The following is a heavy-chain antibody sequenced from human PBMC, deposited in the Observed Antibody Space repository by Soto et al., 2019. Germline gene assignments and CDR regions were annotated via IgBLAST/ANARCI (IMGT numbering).Heavy chain of an antibody. V-gene: IGHV4-4*07. D-gene: IGHD5-12*01. CDR2: IFSSGST. CDR3: AREGSYSAYNFAHGIQLWSFDF. J-gene: IGHJ4*02. Sequence: SETLSLTXTVSGGSINTFYWSWVRQPAGKGLEWIGRIFSSGSTSFNPSPESRVAMSVDTSKNHFSLNLSSVTAADMAVYYCAREGSYSAYNFAHGIQLWSFDFWGQGALVTVSS. CDR1: GGSINTFY.